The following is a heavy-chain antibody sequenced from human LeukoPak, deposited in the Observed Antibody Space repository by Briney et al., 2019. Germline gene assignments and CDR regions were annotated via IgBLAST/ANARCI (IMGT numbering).Heavy chain of an antibody. Sequence: ASVKVSCKASGYTFTGYYMHWARQAPGQGLEWMGWINPNSGVTNYAQKFQGRVTMTRDTSISTAYMELSRLRSDDTAVYYCARVLDSGYPVWDVWGQGTTVTVSS. D-gene: IGHD5-12*01. CDR3: ARVLDSGYPVWDV. J-gene: IGHJ6*02. CDR1: GYTFTGYY. V-gene: IGHV1-2*02. CDR2: INPNSGVT.